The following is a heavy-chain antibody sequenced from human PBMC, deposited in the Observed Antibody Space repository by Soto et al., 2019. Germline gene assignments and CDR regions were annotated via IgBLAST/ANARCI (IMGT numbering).Heavy chain of an antibody. CDR3: AKDRTLCANDVCYPGYYFDY. V-gene: IGHV3-30*18. J-gene: IGHJ4*02. D-gene: IGHD2-8*01. CDR2: ISYDGSNK. Sequence: ESGGGVVQPGRSLRLSCAASGFTFSSYGMHWVRQAPGKGLEWVAVISYDGSNKYYADSVKGRFTISRDNSKNTLYLQMNSLRAEDTAVYYCAKDRTLCANDVCYPGYYFDYWGQGTLVTVSS. CDR1: GFTFSSYG.